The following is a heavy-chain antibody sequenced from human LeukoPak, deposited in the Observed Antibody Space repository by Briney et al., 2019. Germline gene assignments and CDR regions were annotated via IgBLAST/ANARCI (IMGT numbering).Heavy chain of an antibody. D-gene: IGHD3-10*01. V-gene: IGHV3-7*04. J-gene: IGHJ4*02. CDR2: IKHDGSEA. CDR3: TRDALFGSGRTHLDF. Sequence: GGSLRLSCAASGFTFSNYAMHWVRQAPGKGLEWVANIKHDGSEAHYVDSVKGRFTISRDNAKNSLSLQMNSLNVDDTGVYFCTRDALFGSGRTHLDFWSQGTLVSVSS. CDR1: GFTFSNYA.